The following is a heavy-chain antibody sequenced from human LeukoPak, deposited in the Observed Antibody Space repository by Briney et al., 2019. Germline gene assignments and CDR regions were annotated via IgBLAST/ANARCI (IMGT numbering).Heavy chain of an antibody. CDR3: AKGGIFGVVHHFDY. J-gene: IGHJ4*02. V-gene: IGHV3-23*01. Sequence: GGSLRLSCAASGFTFSSYAMSWVRRAPGKGLEWVSAISGSGGSTYYADSVKGRFTISRDNSKNTLYLQMNSLRAEDTAVYYCAKGGIFGVVHHFDYWGQGTLVTVSS. CDR2: ISGSGGST. CDR1: GFTFSSYA. D-gene: IGHD3-3*01.